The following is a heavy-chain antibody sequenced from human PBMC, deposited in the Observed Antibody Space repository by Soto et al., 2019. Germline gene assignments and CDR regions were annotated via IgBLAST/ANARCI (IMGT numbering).Heavy chain of an antibody. CDR2: IIPIFGST. Sequence: SVKVSCKASGGTFSTYAISWLRQAPGQGLEWMGGIIPIFGSTSYAQRFQGRLTLAADESTSTAYMELSSLTSDDTAVYSCARERGSGSYSKVGYFYYGLDVWGQGTTVTVSS. CDR1: GGTFSTYA. CDR3: ARERGSGSYSKVGYFYYGLDV. J-gene: IGHJ6*02. V-gene: IGHV1-69*13. D-gene: IGHD3-10*01.